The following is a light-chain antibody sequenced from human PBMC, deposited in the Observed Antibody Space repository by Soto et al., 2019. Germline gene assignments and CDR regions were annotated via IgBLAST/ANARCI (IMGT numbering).Light chain of an antibody. CDR3: QQYNNWPRT. Sequence: EIVMTQSPATLSVSPGERATLSCRASQSVGSNLAWYQQKPGQAPRLLIYGASTRATGIPARFSGSGSGTEFTLTISSLQSEDFAVYYCQQYNNWPRTFGQGTKVAIK. CDR2: GAS. CDR1: QSVGSN. J-gene: IGKJ2*02. V-gene: IGKV3-15*01.